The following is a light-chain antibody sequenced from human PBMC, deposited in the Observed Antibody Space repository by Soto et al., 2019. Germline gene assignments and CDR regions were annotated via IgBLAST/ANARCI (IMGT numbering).Light chain of an antibody. Sequence: QSVLTQPASVFGSPGQSITISCTGTSSDVGSYNFVSWYQQHPGKAPKLMIYDVYRRPSGISNRFSGSKSGNTASLTISGLQAEDEADYYCSSYAGGGTFVLFGGGTQLTVL. CDR1: SSDVGSYNF. CDR3: SSYAGGGTFVL. V-gene: IGLV2-23*02. CDR2: DVY. J-gene: IGLJ2*01.